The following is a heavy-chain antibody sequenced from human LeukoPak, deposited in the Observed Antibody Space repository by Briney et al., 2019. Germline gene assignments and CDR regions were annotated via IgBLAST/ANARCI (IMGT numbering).Heavy chain of an antibody. D-gene: IGHD2-2*01. CDR1: GASISSGDYY. J-gene: IGHJ4*02. CDR3: ARTSYCSSTSCYFFDY. CDR2: IYYSGST. V-gene: IGHV4-30-4*08. Sequence: PSETLSLTCTVSGASISSGDYYWSWIRQPPGKGLEWIGYIYYSGSTYYNPSLKSRVTISVDMSKKQFSLKLSSVTAADTAVYYCARTSYCSSTSCYFFDYWGQGTLVTVSS.